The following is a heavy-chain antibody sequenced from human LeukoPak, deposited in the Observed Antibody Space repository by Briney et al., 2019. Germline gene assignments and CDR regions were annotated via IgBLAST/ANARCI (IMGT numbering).Heavy chain of an antibody. CDR3: ATQTPHIVVVPAATAYYYYGMDV. Sequence: SVKVSCKASGGTFSSYAISWVRQAPGQGLEWMGGIIPTFGTANYAQKFQGRVTITADESTSTAYMELSSLRSEDTAVYYCATQTPHIVVVPAATAYYYYGMDVWGQGTTVTVSS. CDR1: GGTFSSYA. V-gene: IGHV1-69*13. J-gene: IGHJ6*02. CDR2: IIPTFGTA. D-gene: IGHD2-2*01.